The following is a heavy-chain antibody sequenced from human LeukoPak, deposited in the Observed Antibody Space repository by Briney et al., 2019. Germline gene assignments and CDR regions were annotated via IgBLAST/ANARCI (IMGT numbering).Heavy chain of an antibody. Sequence: SETLSLTCTVSGGSISSYYWSWIRQPPGKGLEWIGYIYYSGSTNYNPSLKSRVTISVDTSKNQFSLKLSSVTAADTAVYYCARTHPYSRSFDYWGQGTLVTVSS. CDR1: GGSISSYY. D-gene: IGHD1-26*01. CDR3: ARTHPYSRSFDY. CDR2: IYYSGST. V-gene: IGHV4-59*08. J-gene: IGHJ4*02.